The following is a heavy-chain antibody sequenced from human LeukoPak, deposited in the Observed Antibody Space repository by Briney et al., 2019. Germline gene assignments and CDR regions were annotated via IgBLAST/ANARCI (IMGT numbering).Heavy chain of an antibody. V-gene: IGHV1-18*01. D-gene: IGHD5-18*01. Sequence: ASVKVSCKASGYTFTDFGISWVRQAPGQGLEWMGWSSAYNGDTKYAQKFQGRVTMTTDTSTSTAYMELRSLRSDDTAVFYCTREGDTAMVTSLDYWGQGTLVTVSS. J-gene: IGHJ4*02. CDR2: SSAYNGDT. CDR1: GYTFTDFG. CDR3: TREGDTAMVTSLDY.